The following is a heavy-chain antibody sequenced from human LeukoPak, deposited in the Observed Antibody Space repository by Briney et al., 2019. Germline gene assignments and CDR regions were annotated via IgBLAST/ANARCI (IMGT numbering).Heavy chain of an antibody. D-gene: IGHD1-1*01. CDR2: IRGTGDST. Sequence: GGSLRLSCAASGFTFTSIAMTWVRQAPGKGLECVSTIRGTGDSTHYADSVKGRFIISRDKSKNMLYLQMNGLRAEDTAIYYCAKGQELDDGVFDSWGQGTLVTVSS. CDR1: GFTFTSIA. V-gene: IGHV3-23*01. CDR3: AKGQELDDGVFDS. J-gene: IGHJ4*02.